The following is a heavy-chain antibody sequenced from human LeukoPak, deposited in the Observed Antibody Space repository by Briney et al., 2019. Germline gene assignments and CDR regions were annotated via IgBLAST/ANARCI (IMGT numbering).Heavy chain of an antibody. D-gene: IGHD3-3*01. CDR1: GYTFTSYG. CDR2: ISAYNGNT. Sequence: ASVKVSCKASGYTFTSYGISWVRQAPGQGLEWMGWISAYNGNTNYAQKLQGRVTMTTDTSTSTAYMELRSLRSDDTAVYYCASEGGFYYDFWSGYTYWGQGNLVTVSS. CDR3: ASEGGFYYDFWSGYTY. J-gene: IGHJ4*02. V-gene: IGHV1-18*01.